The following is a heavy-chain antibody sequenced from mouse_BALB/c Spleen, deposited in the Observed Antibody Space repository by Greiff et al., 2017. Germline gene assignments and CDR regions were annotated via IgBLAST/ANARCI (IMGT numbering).Heavy chain of an antibody. CDR3: ARGDGYYGGFAY. CDR2: ILPGSGST. V-gene: IGHV1-9*01. Sequence: QVQLQQSGAELMKPGASVKISCKATGYTFSSYWIEWVKQRPGHGLEWIGEILPGSGSTNYNEKFKGKATFTADTSSNTAYMQLSSLTSEDSAVYYCARGDGYYGGFAYWGHGTLVTVSA. D-gene: IGHD2-3*01. CDR1: GYTFSSYW. J-gene: IGHJ3*01.